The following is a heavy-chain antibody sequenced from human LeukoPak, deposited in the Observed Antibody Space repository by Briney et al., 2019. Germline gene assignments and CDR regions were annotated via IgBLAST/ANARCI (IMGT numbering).Heavy chain of an antibody. CDR1: GFTFDDYA. D-gene: IGHD5-24*01. Sequence: GGSLRLSCAASGFTFDDYAMHWVRQAPGKGLEWVSLITGDGSSTYYADSVKGRFTISRDNSKNSLYLQMNSLRTENTALYYCAKIGGWLQITDYWGQGTLVTVSS. J-gene: IGHJ4*02. CDR2: ITGDGSST. V-gene: IGHV3-43*02. CDR3: AKIGGWLQITDY.